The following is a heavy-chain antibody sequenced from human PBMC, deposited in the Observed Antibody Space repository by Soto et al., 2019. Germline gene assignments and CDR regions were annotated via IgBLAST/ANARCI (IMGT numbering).Heavy chain of an antibody. D-gene: IGHD5-18*01. J-gene: IGHJ4*02. CDR2: IWYDGSNK. CDR1: GFTFSSYG. Sequence: QVQLVESGGGVVQPGRSLRLSCAASGFTFSSYGMHWVRQAPGKGLEWVAFIWYDGSNKYYADSVKGRLTISRDNSKNTLYLQMNSLRAEDTAVYYCARDQGRGYSYGFDYWGQGTLVTVSS. CDR3: ARDQGRGYSYGFDY. V-gene: IGHV3-33*01.